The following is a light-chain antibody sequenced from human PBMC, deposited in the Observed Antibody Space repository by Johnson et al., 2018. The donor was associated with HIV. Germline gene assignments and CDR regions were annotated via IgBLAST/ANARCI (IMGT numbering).Light chain of an antibody. J-gene: IGLJ1*01. CDR2: DNN. V-gene: IGLV1-51*01. CDR3: GTWDSSLSAFYV. Sequence: SVLSQPPSVSAAPGQTVTISCSGSSSNIGNNYVSWYQQLPGTAPKLLIYDNNKRPSVIPDRFSGSQSGPSATLGITGLQTGDEADYYCGTWDSSLSAFYVFGTGTKVTVL. CDR1: SSNIGNNY.